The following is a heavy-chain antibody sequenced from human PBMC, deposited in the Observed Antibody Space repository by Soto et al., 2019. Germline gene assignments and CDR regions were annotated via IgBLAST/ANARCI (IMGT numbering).Heavy chain of an antibody. CDR2: INPTGSMT. CDR1: GYSFITSYH. Sequence: QVQLVQSGAEVKKPGASVKVSCKASGYSFITSYHMHWVRQAPGQGLEWMGIINPTGSMTRDSQKFQGRLTMIRDTYTAIDYMELSNLTSEDPAVYFCARDTGYDHDAFDIWGQGTRVTVSS. CDR3: ARDTGYDHDAFDI. D-gene: IGHD5-12*01. J-gene: IGHJ3*02. V-gene: IGHV1-46*01.